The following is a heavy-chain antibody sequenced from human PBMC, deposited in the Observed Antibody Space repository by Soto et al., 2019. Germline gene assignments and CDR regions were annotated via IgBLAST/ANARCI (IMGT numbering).Heavy chain of an antibody. CDR2: IIPLFGTT. V-gene: IGHV1-69*01. J-gene: IGHJ6*02. CDR3: AAELGFGKLSVV. CDR1: GDTFKNCV. D-gene: IGHD3-10*01. Sequence: QVQVVQSGVEVRRPGSSVKVXXXXSGDTFKNCVISWVRQAPGQGLEWMGGIIPLFGTTDFAQRFQGRLTITTDESTTTAYMELSRLRSEDTATYYCAAELGFGKLSVVWGQGTTVIVSS.